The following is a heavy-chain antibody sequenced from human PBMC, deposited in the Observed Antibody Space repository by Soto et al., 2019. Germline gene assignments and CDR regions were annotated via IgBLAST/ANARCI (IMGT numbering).Heavy chain of an antibody. CDR2: ISYDGSNK. Sequence: GGSLRLSCAASGFSFSSYCMHWVRQAPGKGLEWVAVISYDGSNKYYADSVKGRFTISRDNSKNTLYLQMNGLRAEDTAVYYCAKDTGYSSGWPIDYWGQGTLVTVSS. CDR1: GFSFSSYC. CDR3: AKDTGYSSGWPIDY. D-gene: IGHD6-19*01. V-gene: IGHV3-30*18. J-gene: IGHJ4*02.